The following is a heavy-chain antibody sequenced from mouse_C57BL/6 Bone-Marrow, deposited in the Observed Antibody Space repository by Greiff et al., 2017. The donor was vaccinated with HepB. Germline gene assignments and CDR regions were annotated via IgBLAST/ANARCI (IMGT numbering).Heavy chain of an antibody. D-gene: IGHD2-1*01. CDR1: GFTFSSYA. Sequence: EVQLQQSGGGLVKPGGSLKLSCAASGFTFSSYAMSWVRQTPEKRLEWVATISDGGSYTYYPDNVKGRFTISRDNAKNNLYLQMSHLKSEDTAMYYCARRNGKGAMDYWGQGTSVTVSS. CDR2: ISDGGSYT. V-gene: IGHV5-4*01. J-gene: IGHJ4*01. CDR3: ARRNGKGAMDY.